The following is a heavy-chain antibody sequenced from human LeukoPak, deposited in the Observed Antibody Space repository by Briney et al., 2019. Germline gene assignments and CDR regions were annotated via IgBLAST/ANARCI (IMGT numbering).Heavy chain of an antibody. Sequence: SETLSLTCTVSGGSISSYYWTWIRQPPGKGLEWIGYIYTSGSTYYNPSLKSRVIISVDTSKNQFSLKMSSVTAADTAVYYCARFGGATHMDYWGQGTLVTVSS. CDR1: GGSISSYY. CDR2: IYTSGST. J-gene: IGHJ4*02. D-gene: IGHD1-26*01. V-gene: IGHV4-4*09. CDR3: ARFGGATHMDY.